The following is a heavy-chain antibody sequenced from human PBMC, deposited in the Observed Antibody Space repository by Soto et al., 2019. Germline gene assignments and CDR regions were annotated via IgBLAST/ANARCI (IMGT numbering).Heavy chain of an antibody. V-gene: IGHV3-23*01. J-gene: IGHJ4*02. CDR3: ARRQFFSFDS. D-gene: IGHD6-19*01. Sequence: GSLRLSCVAPGFTFSNYVMSWVLQAPGKGLECVAAIAGNGGILYYTDSVKGRFSISRDNSKNTLHLQMNSLRAEDTAVYYCARRQFFSFDSWGQGILVTVSS. CDR2: IAGNGGIL. CDR1: GFTFSNYV.